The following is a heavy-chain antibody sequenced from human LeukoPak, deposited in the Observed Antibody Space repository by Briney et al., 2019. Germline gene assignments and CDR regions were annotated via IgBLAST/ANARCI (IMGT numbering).Heavy chain of an antibody. J-gene: IGHJ6*03. Sequence: SETLSLTCAVYGGSFSGYYWCWIRHRPGKGLGWRWEINHSESTNYNPSLKIRVNISVDTSKTQSSLTLSSVTAADTAVYSCAREFRAAAGTGYYYYYMDVWGQGTTVTVSS. CDR2: INHSEST. D-gene: IGHD6-13*01. CDR3: AREFRAAAGTGYYYYYMDV. CDR1: GGSFSGYY. V-gene: IGHV4-34*01.